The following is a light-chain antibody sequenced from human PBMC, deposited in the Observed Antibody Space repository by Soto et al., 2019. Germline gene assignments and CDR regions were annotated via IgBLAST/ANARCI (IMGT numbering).Light chain of an antibody. CDR1: QSVIRY. CDR2: DAS. Sequence: EIVLTQSPATLSLSPGERATLSCRASQSVIRYLAWYQQRPGQAPRLLIYDASYRATGIPDRFSGSGSGTDFTLTISRLEPEDFAVYYCQQYETSSPTFGQGTKVDIK. CDR3: QQYETSSPT. V-gene: IGKV3-20*01. J-gene: IGKJ1*01.